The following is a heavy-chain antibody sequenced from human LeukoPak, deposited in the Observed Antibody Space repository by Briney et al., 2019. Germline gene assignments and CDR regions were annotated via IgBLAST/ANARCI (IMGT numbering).Heavy chain of an antibody. Sequence: PSETLSLTCTVSGGSINNYYWSWIRQPPGKGLEWIGYIYYSGSTNYNSSLKSRVTISVDTSKNQFSLKLSSVTTADTAVYYCAKYYYGSGYNWFDAWGQGTLVTVSS. D-gene: IGHD3-10*01. CDR2: IYYSGST. CDR3: AKYYYGSGYNWFDA. J-gene: IGHJ5*02. V-gene: IGHV4-59*01. CDR1: GGSINNYY.